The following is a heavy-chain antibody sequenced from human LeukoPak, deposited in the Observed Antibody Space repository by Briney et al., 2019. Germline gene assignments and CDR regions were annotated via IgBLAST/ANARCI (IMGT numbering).Heavy chain of an antibody. D-gene: IGHD3-22*01. CDR1: GFTFSSYS. CDR2: ISSSSSYI. V-gene: IGHV3-21*01. CDR3: ARDEVDSSGYYYPFDY. J-gene: IGHJ4*02. Sequence: GGSLRLSCAASGFTFSSYSMNWVRQAPGKGLEWVSSISSSSSYIYYADSVKGRFTISRDNAKNSLYLQMNSLRAEDTAVYYCARDEVDSSGYYYPFDYWGQGTLVTVSS.